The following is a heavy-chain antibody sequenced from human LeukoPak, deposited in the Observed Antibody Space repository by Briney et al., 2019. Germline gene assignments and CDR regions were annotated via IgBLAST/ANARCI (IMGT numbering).Heavy chain of an antibody. CDR1: GDSISNYY. V-gene: IGHV4-38-2*02. CDR3: ARVGPYYYDSSGFPYFDY. J-gene: IGHJ4*02. CDR2: VHHSGST. Sequence: SETLSLTCTVSGDSISNYYWGWLRQPPGKGLEWIGGVHHSGSTYYNPSLKSRVTMSVDTSKNEFSVKLSFVTAADTAVYYCARVGPYYYDSSGFPYFDYWGQGILVTVSS. D-gene: IGHD3-22*01.